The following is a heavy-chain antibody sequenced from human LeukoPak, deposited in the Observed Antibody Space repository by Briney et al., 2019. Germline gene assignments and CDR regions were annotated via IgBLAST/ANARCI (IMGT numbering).Heavy chain of an antibody. CDR2: IWNDGSNT. Sequence: GGSLRLPCAASGITFSSFGMHWVRQAPGKGLEWVAVIWNDGSNTYYADSVRGRFTISRDNSKSTLYLQMNSLRAEDTAVYYCANRDCSGGSCYPNHWGQGTLVTVSS. V-gene: IGHV3-33*06. J-gene: IGHJ4*02. CDR3: ANRDCSGGSCYPNH. CDR1: GITFSSFG. D-gene: IGHD2-15*01.